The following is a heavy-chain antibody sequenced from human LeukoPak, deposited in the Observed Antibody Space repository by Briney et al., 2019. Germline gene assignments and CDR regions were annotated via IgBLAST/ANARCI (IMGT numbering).Heavy chain of an antibody. CDR2: IKQDGSEK. V-gene: IGHV3-7*01. Sequence: GGSLRLSCAASGFTLSNYYMSWVRQAPGKGLEWVANIKQDGSEKYYVDSVKGRFTISRENAENSLFLQMNSLRAEDTAVYYCARDRSGWHYLGAFDIRGQGTMVTVSS. CDR3: ARDRSGWHYLGAFDI. D-gene: IGHD6-19*01. J-gene: IGHJ3*02. CDR1: GFTLSNYY.